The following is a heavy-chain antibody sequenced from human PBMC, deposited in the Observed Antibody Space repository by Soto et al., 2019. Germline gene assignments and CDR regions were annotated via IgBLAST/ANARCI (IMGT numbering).Heavy chain of an antibody. V-gene: IGHV4-59*01. CDR3: ARDYGSGSYRRAYNWFDP. CDR1: GGSISSYY. Sequence: SETLSLTCTVSGGSISSYYWSWIRQPPGKGLEWIGYIYYSGSTNYNPSLKSRVTISVDTSKNQFSLKLSSVTAADTAVYYCARDYGSGSYRRAYNWFDPWGQGTLVTVS. CDR2: IYYSGST. J-gene: IGHJ5*02. D-gene: IGHD3-10*01.